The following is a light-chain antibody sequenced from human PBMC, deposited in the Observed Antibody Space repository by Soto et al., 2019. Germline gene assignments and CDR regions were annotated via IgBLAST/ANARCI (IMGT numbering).Light chain of an antibody. J-gene: IGKJ1*01. CDR3: QQYKSYKT. Sequence: DIPMTQSPSTLSASVGDRVTITCRASQTISSGLAWYQQKPGKAPKVLIYDVSILESGVPSRFSGSGSGTESTLTISSLQFDDFATYYCQQYKSYKTFGQGTKVDIK. V-gene: IGKV1-5*01. CDR2: DVS. CDR1: QTISSG.